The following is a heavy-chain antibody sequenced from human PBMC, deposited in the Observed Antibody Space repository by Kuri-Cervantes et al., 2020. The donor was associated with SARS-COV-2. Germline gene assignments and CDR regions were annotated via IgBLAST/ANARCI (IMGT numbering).Heavy chain of an antibody. Sequence: CSGSGVHISSLYWSWIRQPPGKGLEWIGYIYYSGSTNYNHSLKSRVTISVDTSKNQFSLKLSSVTAADTAVYYCARDFSVKEQYCELRFLEWLLACVRVVKFDYWGQGTLVTVSS. V-gene: IGHV4-59*11. CDR2: IYYSGST. CDR3: ARDFSVKEQYCELRFLEWLLACVRVVKFDY. CDR1: GVHISSLY. D-gene: IGHD3-3*01. J-gene: IGHJ4*02.